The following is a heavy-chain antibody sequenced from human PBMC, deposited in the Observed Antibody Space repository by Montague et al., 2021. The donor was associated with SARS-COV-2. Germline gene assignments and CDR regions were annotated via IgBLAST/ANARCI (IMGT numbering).Heavy chain of an antibody. D-gene: IGHD1-14*01. V-gene: IGHV4-59*01. Sequence: SETLSLTCTVSGDSISTSYWAWIRQPPGKGLEWIGYVNYSGRSSYNPSLKSRVTISVDTSKNQVSLNLRSVTAADTAVYFCVRADRPDPDTPDLSSCKGLDLWGQGTTVTVSS. J-gene: IGHJ6*02. CDR3: VRADRPDPDTPDLSSCKGLDL. CDR1: GDSISTSY. CDR2: VNYSGRS.